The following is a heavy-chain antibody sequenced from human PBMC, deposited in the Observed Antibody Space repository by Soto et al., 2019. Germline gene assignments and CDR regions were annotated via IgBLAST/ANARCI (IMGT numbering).Heavy chain of an antibody. CDR1: GGSISSGGYY. CDR3: ARRHSSSWPPVGMDV. V-gene: IGHV4-31*03. J-gene: IGHJ6*02. CDR2: IYYSGST. D-gene: IGHD6-13*01. Sequence: QVQLQESGPGLVKPSQTLSLTCTVSGGSISSGGYYWSWLRQHPGKRLEWAEYIYYSGSTYYNPSLKSRVTISVDTSKNQFSLKLRSVTAADTAVYYCARRHSSSWPPVGMDVWGQGTTVTVSS.